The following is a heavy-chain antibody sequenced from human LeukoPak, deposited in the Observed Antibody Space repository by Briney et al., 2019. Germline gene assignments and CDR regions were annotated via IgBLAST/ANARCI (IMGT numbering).Heavy chain of an antibody. J-gene: IGHJ5*02. V-gene: IGHV3-21*01. CDR3: ARGGTSSTNTWFDP. CDR2: ISSSGSYI. CDR1: GFTFSSYS. Sequence: PGGSLRLSCAASGFTFSSYSINWVRQAPGKGLEWVSSISSSGSYIYYADSLKDRFTISRDNAKNSLYLQMNSLRAEDTAAYYCARGGTSSTNTWFDPWGQGTLVTVSS. D-gene: IGHD2-2*01.